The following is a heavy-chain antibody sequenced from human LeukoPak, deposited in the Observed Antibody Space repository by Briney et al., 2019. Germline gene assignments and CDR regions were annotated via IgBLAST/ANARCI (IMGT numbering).Heavy chain of an antibody. J-gene: IGHJ4*02. CDR2: IDPKNAGT. D-gene: IGHD3-22*01. V-gene: IGHV1-2*02. CDR1: GYTFTGYY. Sequence: ASVKVSCKTSGYTFTGYYIHWVRQAPGQGLEWMGWIDPKNAGTNYAQKFQGRVTMTSDTSISTAYVELTGLRSDDTAVYNCSTYYFDRSGYSSHYYFDYWGQGTLVTVSS. CDR3: STYYFDRSGYSSHYYFDY.